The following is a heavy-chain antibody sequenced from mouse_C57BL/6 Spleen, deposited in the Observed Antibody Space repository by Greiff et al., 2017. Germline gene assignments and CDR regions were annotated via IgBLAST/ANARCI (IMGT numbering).Heavy chain of an antibody. CDR3: ARRVYGSSPYFDY. CDR2: IYPSDSET. CDR1: GYTFTSYW. J-gene: IGHJ2*01. V-gene: IGHV1-61*01. Sequence: VQLQQPGAELVRPGSSVKLSCKASGYTFTSYWMDWVKQRPGQGLEWIGNIYPSDSETHYNQKFKDKATLTVDKSSSTAYMQLSSLTSEDSAVYYCARRVYGSSPYFDYWGQGTTLTVSS. D-gene: IGHD1-1*01.